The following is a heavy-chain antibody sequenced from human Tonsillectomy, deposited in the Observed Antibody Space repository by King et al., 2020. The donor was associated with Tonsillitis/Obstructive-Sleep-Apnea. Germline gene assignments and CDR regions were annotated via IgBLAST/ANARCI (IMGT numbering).Heavy chain of an antibody. J-gene: IGHJ3*02. CDR3: VKELGGGAFDI. CDR2: ISWNGGSV. D-gene: IGHD3-16*01. CDR1: GFTFDDYA. V-gene: IGHV3-9*01. Sequence: VQLVESRGGFIRPGRSLRLSCAASGFTFDDYAMHWVRQAPGKGLQWVSGISWNGGSVDYADSVKGRFSISRDNAKNSLYLQMNSLTPEDTAMYYCVKELGGGAFDIWGQGTMVTVSS.